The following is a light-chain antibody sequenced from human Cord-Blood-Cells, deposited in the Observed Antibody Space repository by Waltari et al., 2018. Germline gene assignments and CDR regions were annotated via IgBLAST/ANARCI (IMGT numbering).Light chain of an antibody. CDR3: SSYAGSNNFVV. CDR1: RSDVGGYNY. CDR2: EVS. Sequence: QSALTQPPSASGSPGQSVTISCPGTRSDVGGYNYVSWYHQHPGKAPKLMIYEVSKRPSGVPDRFPGSKSGNTASLTVSGLQAEDEADYYCSSYAGSNNFVVFGGGTKLTVL. J-gene: IGLJ2*01. V-gene: IGLV2-8*01.